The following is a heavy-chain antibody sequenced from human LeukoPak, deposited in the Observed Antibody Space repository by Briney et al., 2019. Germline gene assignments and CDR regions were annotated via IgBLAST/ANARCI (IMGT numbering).Heavy chain of an antibody. D-gene: IGHD4-17*01. Sequence: PSETLSLTCAVYGGSFSGYSWGWIRQPPGKGLEWIGSIYYSGSTSYNPSLKSRVTISVHTSKNQFSLQLSSVTAADTAVYYCARPTVTSYNWFDPWGQGTLVTVSS. CDR2: IYYSGST. V-gene: IGHV4-39*01. J-gene: IGHJ5*02. CDR3: ARPTVTSYNWFDP. CDR1: GGSFSGYS.